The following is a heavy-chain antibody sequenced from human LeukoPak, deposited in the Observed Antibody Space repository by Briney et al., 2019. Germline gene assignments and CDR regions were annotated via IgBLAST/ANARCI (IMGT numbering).Heavy chain of an antibody. Sequence: SETLSLTCTVSGGSISSGSYYWAWIRQPPGKGLEWIGNIYYSGSTYYNPSLKSRVTISVDRSKDQFSLKLSSVTAADTAVYYCANRGSIADWYFDLWGRGTLVTVSS. D-gene: IGHD6-6*01. V-gene: IGHV4-39*07. CDR3: ANRGSIADWYFDL. CDR1: GGSISSGSYY. CDR2: IYYSGST. J-gene: IGHJ2*01.